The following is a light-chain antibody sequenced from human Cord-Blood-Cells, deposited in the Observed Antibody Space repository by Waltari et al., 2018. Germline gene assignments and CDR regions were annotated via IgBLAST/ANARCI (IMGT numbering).Light chain of an antibody. CDR2: RNN. CDR3: AAWDDSLSGV. V-gene: IGLV1-47*01. CDR1: SSNIGSNY. Sequence: QSVLPQPPSASGTPGQRVTISCSGSSSNIGSNYVYWYQQLPGTAPKLLIYRNNQRPSGVPERFSGSKSGTSASLAISGLRSEDEADYYCAAWDDSLSGVFGGGTKLTVL. J-gene: IGLJ3*02.